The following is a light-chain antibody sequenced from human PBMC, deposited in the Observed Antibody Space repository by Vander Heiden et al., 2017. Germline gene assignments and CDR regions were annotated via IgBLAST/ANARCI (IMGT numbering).Light chain of an antibody. V-gene: IGKV1-5*03. CDR3: QQDNSYST. CDR1: QSISTW. J-gene: IGKJ1*01. Sequence: DIQMTQSPSTLSASVGDRVTITCRASQSISTWLAWYQQKQGKAPNLLIYKASSLESGVPSRFSGSGSGTDFTLTISSLQPDDFATYYCQQDNSYSTFGQGTKVEIK. CDR2: KAS.